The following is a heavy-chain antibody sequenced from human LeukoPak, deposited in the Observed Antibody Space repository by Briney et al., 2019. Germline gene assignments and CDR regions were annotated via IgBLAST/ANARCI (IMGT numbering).Heavy chain of an antibody. V-gene: IGHV3-7*01. CDR2: IKQDGSEK. CDR1: GFTFSSYW. Sequence: GGSLRLSCAASGFTFSSYWMSWVRQAPGKGLEWVANIKQDGSEKYYVDSVKGRFTTSRDNAKNSLYLQMNSLRAEDTAVYYCARDLALGEFDYWGQGTLVTVSS. CDR3: ARDLALGEFDY. J-gene: IGHJ4*02. D-gene: IGHD3-16*01.